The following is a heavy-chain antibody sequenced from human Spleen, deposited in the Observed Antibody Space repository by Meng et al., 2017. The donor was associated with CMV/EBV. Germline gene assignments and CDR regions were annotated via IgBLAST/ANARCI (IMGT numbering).Heavy chain of an antibody. J-gene: IGHJ4*02. V-gene: IGHV3-74*01. Sequence: AASGFTFSSYWIHWVHQAPEEGVVWVSRINSDGSSTSYEDSVKGRFTISRDNAKNTLYLQMNSLRAEDTAVYYCTRGVYSSSWFIDYWGQGTLVTVSS. D-gene: IGHD6-13*01. CDR1: GFTFSSYW. CDR2: INSDGSST. CDR3: TRGVYSSSWFIDY.